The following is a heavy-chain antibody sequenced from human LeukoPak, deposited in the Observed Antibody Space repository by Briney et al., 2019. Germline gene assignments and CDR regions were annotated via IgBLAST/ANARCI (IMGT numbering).Heavy chain of an antibody. V-gene: IGHV3-7*03. CDR1: GFTFSSYW. CDR2: IKQDGSEK. Sequence: GGSLRLSCAASGFTFSSYWMSWVRQAPGKGLEWVANIKQDGSEKYYVDSVKGRFTISRDNAKNSLYLQMNSLRAEDTAVYYCAKDFVLWFGEFQHGAFDIWGQGTMVTVSS. D-gene: IGHD3-10*01. J-gene: IGHJ3*02. CDR3: AKDFVLWFGEFQHGAFDI.